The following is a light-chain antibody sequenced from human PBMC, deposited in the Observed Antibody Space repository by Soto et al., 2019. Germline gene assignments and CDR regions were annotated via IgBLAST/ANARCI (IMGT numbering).Light chain of an antibody. Sequence: QSALTQPRSVSGSPGQSVTISCTGTSSDVGAYDFVSWHQHHPGKAPKVIMYDVNKRPSGVPDRFSGSKSGNTASLTISGLQAEDEADYYCSSYVAPYTYVFGTGTKATVL. CDR2: DVN. CDR1: SSDVGAYDF. J-gene: IGLJ1*01. V-gene: IGLV2-11*01. CDR3: SSYVAPYTYV.